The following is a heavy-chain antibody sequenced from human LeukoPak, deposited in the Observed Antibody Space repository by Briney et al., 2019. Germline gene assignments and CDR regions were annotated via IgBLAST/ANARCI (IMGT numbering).Heavy chain of an antibody. J-gene: IGHJ4*02. CDR1: GFTFSSYG. CDR3: ARDKAGYFDY. CDR2: IWYDGSNK. V-gene: IGHV3-33*01. Sequence: GRSLRLSCAASGFTFSSYGMHWVRQAPGKGLEWVAVIWYDGSNKYYADSVKGRFTISRDNSKNMLYLQMNSLRAEDTAVYYCARDKAGYFDYWGQGTLVTVSS.